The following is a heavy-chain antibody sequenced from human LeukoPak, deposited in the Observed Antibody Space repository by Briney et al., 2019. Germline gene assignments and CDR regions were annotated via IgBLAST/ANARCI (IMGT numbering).Heavy chain of an antibody. CDR2: INPNSGDT. Sequence: ASVKVSCKASGYAFTGYFMHWVRQAPGQGLEWMGWINPNSGDTDYAQKFQGRVTMTRDTSISTAYMELSSLRSDDTAVYYCARFPVANLDAFDIWGQGTMVTVSS. J-gene: IGHJ3*02. D-gene: IGHD6-19*01. V-gene: IGHV1-2*02. CDR3: ARFPVANLDAFDI. CDR1: GYAFTGYF.